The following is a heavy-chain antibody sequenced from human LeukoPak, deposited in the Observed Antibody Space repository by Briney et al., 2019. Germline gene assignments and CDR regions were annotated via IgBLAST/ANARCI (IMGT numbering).Heavy chain of an antibody. V-gene: IGHV3-33*01. CDR2: IWYDGSNK. J-gene: IGHJ4*02. CDR3: AREPYYDFWSGYPDY. D-gene: IGHD3-3*01. CDR1: GFTFSSYG. Sequence: PGGSLRLSCAASGFTFSSYGMHWVRQAPGKGLEWVAVIWYDGSNKYYADSVKGRFTISRDNSKNTLYLQMNSPRAEDTAVYYCAREPYYDFWSGYPDYWGQGTLVTVSS.